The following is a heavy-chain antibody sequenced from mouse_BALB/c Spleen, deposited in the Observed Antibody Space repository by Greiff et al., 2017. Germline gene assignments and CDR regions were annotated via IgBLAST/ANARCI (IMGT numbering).Heavy chain of an antibody. CDR3: AANWDWFAY. Sequence: VQLQQPGAELVKPGTSVKLSCKASGYNFTSYWINWVKLRPGQGLEWIGDIYPGSGSTNYNEKFKSKATLTVDTSSSTAYMQLSSLASEDSALYYCAANWDWFAYWGQGTLVTVSA. J-gene: IGHJ3*01. D-gene: IGHD4-1*01. CDR1: GYNFTSYW. CDR2: IYPGSGST. V-gene: IGHV1-55*01.